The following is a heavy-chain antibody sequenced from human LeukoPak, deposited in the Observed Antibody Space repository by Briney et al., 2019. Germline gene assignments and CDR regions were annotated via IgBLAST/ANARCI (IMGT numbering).Heavy chain of an antibody. CDR3: ATPRLAAATPGYYYYYGMDV. Sequence: APVKVSCKVSGYTLTELSMHWVRQAPGKGLEWMGGFDPEDGETIYAQKFQGRVTMTEDTSTDTAYMELSSLRSEDTAVYYCATPRLAAATPGYYYYYGMDVWGQGTTVTVSS. J-gene: IGHJ6*02. CDR1: GYTLTELS. D-gene: IGHD6-13*01. CDR2: FDPEDGET. V-gene: IGHV1-24*01.